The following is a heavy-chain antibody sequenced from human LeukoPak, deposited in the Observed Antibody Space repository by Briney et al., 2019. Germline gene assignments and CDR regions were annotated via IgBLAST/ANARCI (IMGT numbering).Heavy chain of an antibody. CDR3: ARDRSYYYDSSGYYDY. Sequence: GGSLRLSCAASGFTFSGYAMSWVRQAPGKGLEWVSAISGSGGSTYYADSVKGRFTISRDNSKNTLYLQMNSLRAEDTAVYYCARDRSYYYDSSGYYDYWGQGTLVTVSS. V-gene: IGHV3-23*01. D-gene: IGHD3-22*01. CDR2: ISGSGGST. CDR1: GFTFSGYA. J-gene: IGHJ4*02.